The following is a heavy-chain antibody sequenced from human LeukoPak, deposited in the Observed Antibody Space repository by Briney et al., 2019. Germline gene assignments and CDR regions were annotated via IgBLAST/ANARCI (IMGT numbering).Heavy chain of an antibody. J-gene: IGHJ4*02. CDR1: GLTFDDYA. CDR3: AKGAVIAAAGTPPDY. D-gene: IGHD6-13*01. V-gene: IGHV3-9*01. Sequence: GRSLRLSCAASGLTFDDYAMHWVRHAPGKGLEWVSGISWNSGSIGYADSVKGRFTISRDNAKNSLYLQMNSLRAEDTALYYCAKGAVIAAAGTPPDYWGQGTLVTVSS. CDR2: ISWNSGSI.